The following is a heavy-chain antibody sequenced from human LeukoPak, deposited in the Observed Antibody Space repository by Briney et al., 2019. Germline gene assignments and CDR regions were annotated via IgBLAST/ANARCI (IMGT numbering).Heavy chain of an antibody. V-gene: IGHV4-59*08. D-gene: IGHD2-15*01. J-gene: IGHJ4*02. CDR1: GGSISSYY. CDR2: IYYSGST. CDR3: ARRSPGVVAFDY. Sequence: SETLSLTCTVSGGSISSYYWSWTRQPPGKGLEWIGYIYYSGSTNYNPSLKSRVTISVNTSKNQFSLKLSSVTAADTAVYYCARRSPGVVAFDYWGQGTLVTVSS.